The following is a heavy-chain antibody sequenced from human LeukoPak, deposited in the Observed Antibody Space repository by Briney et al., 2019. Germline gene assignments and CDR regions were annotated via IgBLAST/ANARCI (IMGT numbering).Heavy chain of an antibody. CDR2: INHSGNT. V-gene: IGHV4-34*01. CDR1: GGPFSAYY. D-gene: IGHD1-26*01. CDR3: ARLWDESGSY. J-gene: IGHJ4*02. Sequence: SETLSLTCAVYGGPFSAYYWSWIRQAPGKGLEWIGEINHSGNTNYHPSLKSRVTISVDTSKNQFSLKLRSVTAADTAVYYCARLWDESGSYWGQGIMVIVSS.